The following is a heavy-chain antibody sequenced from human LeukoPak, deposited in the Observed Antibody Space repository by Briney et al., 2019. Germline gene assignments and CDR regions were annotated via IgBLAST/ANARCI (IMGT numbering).Heavy chain of an antibody. V-gene: IGHV3-48*04. CDR2: ISSSSSTI. D-gene: IGHD3-10*01. J-gene: IGHJ3*02. CDR3: ARVSSGRDAFDI. CDR1: GFTFSSYS. Sequence: GGSLRLSCAASGFTFSSYSMNWVRQAPGKGLEWVSYISSSSSTIYYADSVKGRFTISRDNAKNSLYLQMNCLRAEDTAVYYCARVSSGRDAFDIWGQGTMVTVSS.